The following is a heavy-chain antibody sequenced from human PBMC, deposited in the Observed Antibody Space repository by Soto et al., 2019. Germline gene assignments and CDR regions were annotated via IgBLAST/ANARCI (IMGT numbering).Heavy chain of an antibody. CDR1: GFTFSSYW. J-gene: IGHJ6*02. D-gene: IGHD3-16*01. Sequence: SGGSLRLSCAASGFTFSSYWMHWVRQAPGKGLVWVSRINSDGSSTSYADSVKGRFTISRDNAKNTLYLQMNSLRAEDTAVYYCARDPLWGPDYYGMDVWGQGTTVTVSS. V-gene: IGHV3-74*01. CDR2: INSDGSST. CDR3: ARDPLWGPDYYGMDV.